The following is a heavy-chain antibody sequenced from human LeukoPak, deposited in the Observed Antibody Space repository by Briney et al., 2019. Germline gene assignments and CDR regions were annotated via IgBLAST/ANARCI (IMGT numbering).Heavy chain of an antibody. J-gene: IGHJ6*02. CDR3: AKDTASGSGYDSGMDV. Sequence: GGSLRLSCAASGFTFDDYAMPWVRQAPGKGLEWVSGISWNSGSIGYADSVKGRFTISRDNAKNSLYLQMNSLRAEDTALYYCAKDTASGSGYDSGMDVWGQGTTVTVSS. CDR1: GFTFDDYA. D-gene: IGHD5-12*01. CDR2: ISWNSGSI. V-gene: IGHV3-9*01.